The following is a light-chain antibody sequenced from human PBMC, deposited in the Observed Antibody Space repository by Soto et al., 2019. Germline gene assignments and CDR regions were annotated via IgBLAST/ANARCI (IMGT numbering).Light chain of an antibody. CDR2: TNN. CDR3: AAWDDSLKGPV. J-gene: IGLJ2*01. Sequence: QSVLTQPPSASGTPGQRVTISCSGSSSNIGGNTVNWYQQNPGTAPRLLIHTNNQRPSGVPGRFSGSTSGTSAALAISGLQSEDEADYYCAAWDDSLKGPVFGGGTKLTVL. V-gene: IGLV1-44*01. CDR1: SSNIGGNT.